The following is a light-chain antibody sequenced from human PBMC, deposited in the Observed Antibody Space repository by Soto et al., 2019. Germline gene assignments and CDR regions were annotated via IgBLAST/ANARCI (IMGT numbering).Light chain of an antibody. CDR3: QTWGTGLLV. J-gene: IGLJ3*02. V-gene: IGLV4-69*01. CDR2: LNSDGSH. Sequence: QLVLTQSPSASASLGASVKLTCTLSSGHSSYAIAWHQQQPEKGPRYLMKLNSDGSHSKGDGIPDRFSGSSSGAERYLTISSLPSEDEADYYCQTWGTGLLVFGGGTKVTVL. CDR1: SGHSSYA.